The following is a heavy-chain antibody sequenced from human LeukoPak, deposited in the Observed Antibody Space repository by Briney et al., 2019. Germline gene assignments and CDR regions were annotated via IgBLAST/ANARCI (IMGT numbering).Heavy chain of an antibody. Sequence: SQTLSLTCTVSGGSISSGDYYWRWIRQPPGKGLEGIGYIYYSGSTYYNPSLTSRVTIPVDTSKNRFSLKLSSVTAADTAVYYCATHSSGYDSGNDAFDIWGQGTMVTVSS. D-gene: IGHD3-22*01. J-gene: IGHJ3*02. V-gene: IGHV4-30-4*08. CDR3: ATHSSGYDSGNDAFDI. CDR2: IYYSGST. CDR1: GGSISSGDYY.